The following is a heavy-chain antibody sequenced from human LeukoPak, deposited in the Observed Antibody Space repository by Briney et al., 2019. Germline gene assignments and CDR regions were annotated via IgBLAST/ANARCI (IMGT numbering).Heavy chain of an antibody. Sequence: SETLSLTCTASGGSISSYYWSWIRQPAGKGLEWIGRIYTSGSTNYNSSLKSRVIMSVDTSKNQFSLKLSSVTAADTAVYYCARDGYYYDSSGSSPLDYWGQGTLVTVSS. CDR3: ARDGYYYDSSGSSPLDY. J-gene: IGHJ4*02. D-gene: IGHD3-22*01. CDR2: IYTSGST. CDR1: GGSISSYY. V-gene: IGHV4-4*07.